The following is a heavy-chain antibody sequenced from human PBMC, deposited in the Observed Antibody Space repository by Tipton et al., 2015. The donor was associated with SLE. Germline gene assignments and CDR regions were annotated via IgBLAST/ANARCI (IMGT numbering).Heavy chain of an antibody. CDR3: ARIRPGHGDPFDF. CDR1: GGSISTYW. CDR2: IYTSGST. J-gene: IGHJ4*02. D-gene: IGHD3-3*01. Sequence: TLSLTCTVSGGSISTYWWSWIRQPAGKGLEWIGYIYTSGSTNYNPSLKSRVTISVDTSKNQYSLKLTSVTAADTAVYFCARIRPGHGDPFDFWGQGTLVTVSS. V-gene: IGHV4-4*08.